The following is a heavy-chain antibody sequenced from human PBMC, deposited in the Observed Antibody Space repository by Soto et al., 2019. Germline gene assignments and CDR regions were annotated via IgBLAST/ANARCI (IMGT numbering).Heavy chain of an antibody. J-gene: IGHJ4*02. Sequence: GSLRLSCAASVFTFSNAWMSWVRQAPGKGLEWVGRIKSKTDGGTRDYAAPVKGRFTMSRDDSKNMLYLQMSSLKTEDTAVYYCTTDDPINKNWGQGTLVTVSS. V-gene: IGHV3-15*01. CDR1: VFTFSNAW. CDR3: TTDDPINKN. CDR2: IKSKTDGGTR.